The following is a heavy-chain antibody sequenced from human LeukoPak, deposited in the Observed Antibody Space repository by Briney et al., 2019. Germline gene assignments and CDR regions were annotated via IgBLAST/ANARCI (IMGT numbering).Heavy chain of an antibody. Sequence: ASVKVSCKASGYTFTGYYMHWVRQAPGQGLEWMGWINPSGGSTSYAQKFQGRVTMTRDTSTSTVYMELSSLRSEDTAVYYCARDSVGCSSTSCYPGGWFDPWGQGTLVTVSS. D-gene: IGHD2-2*01. CDR3: ARDSVGCSSTSCYPGGWFDP. CDR2: INPSGGST. CDR1: GYTFTGYY. J-gene: IGHJ5*02. V-gene: IGHV1-46*01.